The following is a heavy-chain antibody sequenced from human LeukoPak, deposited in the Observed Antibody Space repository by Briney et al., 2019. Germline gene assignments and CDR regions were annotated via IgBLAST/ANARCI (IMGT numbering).Heavy chain of an antibody. CDR2: ISSNGDNT. V-gene: IGHV3-64D*06. J-gene: IGHJ4*02. Sequence: GGSLRLSCSVSGFTFSTYVMHWVRQAPGKGLEYVSAISSNGDNTYYADSAKGRFTISRDNSKNTLYLQMGSLRADDTAVYYCVRGTGYWGQGTLVTVSS. CDR1: GFTFSTYV. CDR3: VRGTGY.